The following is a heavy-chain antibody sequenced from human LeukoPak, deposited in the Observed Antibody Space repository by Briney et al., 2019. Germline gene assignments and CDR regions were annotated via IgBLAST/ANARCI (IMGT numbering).Heavy chain of an antibody. CDR2: ISGSGGST. D-gene: IGHD3-10*01. J-gene: IGHJ4*02. V-gene: IGHV3-23*01. CDR3: AKDVYYYGSGSYYNPFDY. CDR1: GFTFSSYA. Sequence: QPGGSLRLSCAASGFTFSSYATSWVRQAPGKGLEWVSAISGSGGSTYYADSVKGRFTISRDNSKNTLYLQMNSLRAEDTAVYYCAKDVYYYGSGSYYNPFDYWGQGTLVTVSS.